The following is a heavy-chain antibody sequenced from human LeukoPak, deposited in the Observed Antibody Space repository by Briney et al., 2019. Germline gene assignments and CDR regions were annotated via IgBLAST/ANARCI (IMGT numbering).Heavy chain of an antibody. Sequence: ASVKVSCKASGYTFTGYYMHWVRQAPGQGLEWMGWINPNSGGTNYAQKFQGRVTITTDESTSTAYMELSSLRSEDTAVYYCAREVYYDSSGYYRPYYFDYWGQGTLVTVSS. CDR3: AREVYYDSSGYYRPYYFDY. J-gene: IGHJ4*02. D-gene: IGHD3-22*01. V-gene: IGHV1-2*02. CDR1: GYTFTGYY. CDR2: INPNSGGT.